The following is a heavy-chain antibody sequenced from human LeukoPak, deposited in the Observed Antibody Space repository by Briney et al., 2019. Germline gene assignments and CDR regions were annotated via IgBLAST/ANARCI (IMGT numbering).Heavy chain of an antibody. CDR3: ARADIVLMVSASGTYYFDY. V-gene: IGHV4-34*01. D-gene: IGHD2-8*01. CDR2: INHSGST. CDR1: DGSFSGYY. J-gene: IGHJ4*02. Sequence: SETLSLTCAVYDGSFSGYYWIWIRQPPGKGLEWIGEINHSGSTNYNPSLKSRVTISVDTSKNQFSLKLSSVTAADTAVYYCARADIVLMVSASGTYYFDYWGQGTLVTVSS.